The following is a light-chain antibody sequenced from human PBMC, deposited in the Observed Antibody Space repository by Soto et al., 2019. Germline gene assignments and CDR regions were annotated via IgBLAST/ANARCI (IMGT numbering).Light chain of an antibody. CDR1: QSVSSN. V-gene: IGKV3-15*01. Sequence: EIVMTQSPATLSVSPGERATLSCRASQSVSSNLAWYQQKPGQAPRLLIYGASTRATGIPARFSGSGSGTEFALTISSRASEDFAVYYCLQYNKWPSRGFGHGTKVEIK. CDR2: GAS. J-gene: IGKJ1*01. CDR3: LQYNKWPSRG.